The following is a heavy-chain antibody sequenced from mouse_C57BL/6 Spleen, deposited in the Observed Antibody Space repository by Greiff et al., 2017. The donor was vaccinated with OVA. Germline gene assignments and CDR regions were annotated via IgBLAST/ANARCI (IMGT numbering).Heavy chain of an antibody. D-gene: IGHD2-2*01. Sequence: LVESGAELVKPGASVKLSCKASGYTFTEYTIHWVKQRSGQGLEWIGWFYPGSGSIKYNEKFKDKATLTADKSSSTVYMELSRLTSEDSEVYFCARHEDRNGCDWFAYWGQGTLVTVSA. CDR2: FYPGSGSI. V-gene: IGHV1-62-2*01. CDR3: ARHEDRNGCDWFAY. CDR1: GYTFTEYT. J-gene: IGHJ3*01.